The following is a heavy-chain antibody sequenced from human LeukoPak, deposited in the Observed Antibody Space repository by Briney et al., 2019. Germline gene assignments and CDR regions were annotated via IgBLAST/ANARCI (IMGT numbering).Heavy chain of an antibody. CDR1: GGSISSSSYY. Sequence: SETLSLTCTVSGGSISSSSYYWGWIRQPPGKGLEWIGSIYYSGSTYYNPSLKSRVTISVDTSKNQFSLKLSSVTAADTTVYYCARQDDSHITIFGVVTSFDYWGQGTLVTVSS. V-gene: IGHV4-39*01. CDR3: ARQDDSHITIFGVVTSFDY. D-gene: IGHD3-3*01. J-gene: IGHJ4*02. CDR2: IYYSGST.